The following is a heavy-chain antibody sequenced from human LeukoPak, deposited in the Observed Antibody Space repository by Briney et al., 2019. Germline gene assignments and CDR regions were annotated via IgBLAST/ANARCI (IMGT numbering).Heavy chain of an antibody. CDR1: GFTFSSYG. Sequence: GRSLRLSCAASGFTFSSYGMHWVRQAPGKGLEWVAVISYDGSNKYYADSVKGRFTISRDNSKNTLYLQMNSLRAEDTAVYYCAGRAHHYYDSSGYDYWGQGTLVTVSS. V-gene: IGHV3-30*03. J-gene: IGHJ4*02. D-gene: IGHD3-22*01. CDR2: ISYDGSNK. CDR3: AGRAHHYYDSSGYDY.